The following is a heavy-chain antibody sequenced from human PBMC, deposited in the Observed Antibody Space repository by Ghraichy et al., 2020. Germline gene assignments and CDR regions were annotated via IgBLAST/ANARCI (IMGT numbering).Heavy chain of an antibody. Sequence: ASVKVSCKASGYTFTSYYMHWVRQAPGQGLEWMGVINPSGGSTSYAQTFQGRVTMTRDTSTSTVFMELSSLRSDDTAVYYCARDVYPSWYSSSSGAFGWFDPWGQGTLVTVSS. J-gene: IGHJ5*02. CDR1: GYTFTSYY. V-gene: IGHV1-46*01. CDR2: INPSGGST. D-gene: IGHD6-6*01. CDR3: ARDVYPSWYSSSSGAFGWFDP.